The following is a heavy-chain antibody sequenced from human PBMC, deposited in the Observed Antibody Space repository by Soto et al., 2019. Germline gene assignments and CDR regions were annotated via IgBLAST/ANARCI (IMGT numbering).Heavy chain of an antibody. CDR2: IIPLFGTA. CDR1: GGTFSSYA. D-gene: IGHD3-10*01. Sequence: QVQLVQSGAEVKKPGSSVKVSCKASGGTFSSYAISWVRQAPGQGLEWMGGIIPLFGTANYAQKFQGRVMITADKSASTAYMELSSLRSEDTAVYYCARDSGRGYYFGYWGQGTLVTVAS. V-gene: IGHV1-69*06. CDR3: ARDSGRGYYFGY. J-gene: IGHJ4*02.